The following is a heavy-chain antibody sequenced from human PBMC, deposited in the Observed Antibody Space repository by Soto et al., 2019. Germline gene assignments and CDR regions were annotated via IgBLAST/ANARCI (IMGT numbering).Heavy chain of an antibody. CDR3: VRRVSGNYDY. Sequence: EVQLAESGGGMVQPGGSLRLSCVASGFTFSSYDMHWVRQATGKRLEYVSSISSNGGTTYYGNSVKGRFTISRDNSKNTLYLQMGSLRAEDMAVYYCVRRVSGNYDYWGQGTLVTVSS. D-gene: IGHD1-7*01. CDR1: GFTFSSYD. CDR2: ISSNGGTT. V-gene: IGHV3-64*01. J-gene: IGHJ4*02.